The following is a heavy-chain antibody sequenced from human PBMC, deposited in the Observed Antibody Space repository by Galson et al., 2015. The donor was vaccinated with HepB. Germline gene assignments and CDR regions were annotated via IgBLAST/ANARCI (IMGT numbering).Heavy chain of an antibody. CDR2: ISGGAGST. D-gene: IGHD7-27*01. CDR3: AKDRVWGGIKLHYFDD. Sequence: SLRLSCAASGFSFNKFVMTWVRQAPGKGLGWVSGISGGAGSTYYADSVKGRFTVSRDNSKNTLYLQTNSLRAEDTAVYYCAKDRVWGGIKLHYFDDWGQGTLVTVSS. J-gene: IGHJ4*02. V-gene: IGHV3-23*01. CDR1: GFSFNKFV.